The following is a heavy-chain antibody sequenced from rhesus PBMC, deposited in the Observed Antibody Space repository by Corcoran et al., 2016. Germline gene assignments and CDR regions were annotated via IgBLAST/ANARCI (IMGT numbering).Heavy chain of an antibody. Sequence: EVQLEQSGAEVKRPGESLKISCKTSGYSFTSHWINWVRQMPGKGLEWMGAIAPSDSDTRYNPSFQGQVTISADKSINTAYLQWSRLEASDTATYYCARSNRFDYWGQGVLVTVSS. J-gene: IGHJ4*01. CDR2: IAPSDSDT. CDR1: GYSFTSHW. V-gene: IGHV5-20*01. CDR3: ARSNRFDY. D-gene: IGHD3-22*01.